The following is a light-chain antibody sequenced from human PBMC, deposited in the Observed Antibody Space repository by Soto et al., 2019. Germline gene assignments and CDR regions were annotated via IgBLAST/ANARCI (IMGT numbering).Light chain of an antibody. Sequence: QSVLTXPPXXXXXXGQRVTISCTGNNSNLGAGYDVHWYQQLPGAAPKLVIFGNRNRPSGVPERFSGSKSGTSASLAITGLQAEDEADYYCQAYDYSLTASVFGGGTKLTVL. J-gene: IGLJ3*02. CDR1: NSNLGAGYD. CDR2: GNR. CDR3: QAYDYSLTASV. V-gene: IGLV1-40*01.